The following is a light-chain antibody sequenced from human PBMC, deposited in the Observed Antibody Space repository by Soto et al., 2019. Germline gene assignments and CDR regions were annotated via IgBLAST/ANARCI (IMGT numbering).Light chain of an antibody. CDR1: QSVSSY. CDR3: QQRSNWPPGRT. CDR2: DAS. Sequence: EIVLTQSPATLSLSPGERATLSCRASQSVSSYLAWYQQKPGQAPRLLIYDASNRATGIPARFSGSGSGTDFTLTISSLEPEDFAVYYCQQRSNWPPGRTFGQGPKV. J-gene: IGKJ1*01. V-gene: IGKV3-11*01.